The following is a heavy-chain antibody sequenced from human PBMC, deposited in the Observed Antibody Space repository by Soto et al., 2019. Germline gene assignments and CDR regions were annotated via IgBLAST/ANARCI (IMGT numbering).Heavy chain of an antibody. Sequence: QVQLVQSGAEVKKPGSSVKVSCKASGGTFSSYAISWVRQAPGQGLEWMGGIIPIFGTANYAQKFQGRVTITADESTSTAYMELSSLRSEDTAVYYCARTGVGVLVPAAISTGYYYGMDVWGQGTTVTVSS. CDR2: IIPIFGTA. J-gene: IGHJ6*02. CDR3: ARTGVGVLVPAAISTGYYYGMDV. CDR1: GGTFSSYA. D-gene: IGHD2-2*02. V-gene: IGHV1-69*12.